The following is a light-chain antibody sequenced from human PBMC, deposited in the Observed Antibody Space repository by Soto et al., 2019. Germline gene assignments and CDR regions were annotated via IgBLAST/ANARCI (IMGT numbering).Light chain of an antibody. Sequence: QSALTQPVSVSGSPGQSITISCTGTSSDVGGSNYVSWYQQHPGKAPKLMIYDVSNRPSGVSNRFSGSKSGNTASLTISGLQAEDEADYYCGSYTSSSTLYVFGTGTKVTVL. CDR1: SSDVGGSNY. V-gene: IGLV2-14*01. CDR2: DVS. J-gene: IGLJ1*01. CDR3: GSYTSSSTLYV.